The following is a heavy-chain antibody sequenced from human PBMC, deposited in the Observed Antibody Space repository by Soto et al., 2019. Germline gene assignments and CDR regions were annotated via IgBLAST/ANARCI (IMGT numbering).Heavy chain of an antibody. CDR2: IKVDGSEK. J-gene: IGHJ4*02. D-gene: IGHD3-22*01. CDR1: GFTFSSPW. V-gene: IGHV3-7*01. Sequence: PXGSLRISCAASGFTFSSPWMSWVRQAPGKGLEWVANIKVDGSEKYYVDSVRGRFSISRDNAKDSLYLQMNSLRAEDTAVYYCTRDSYDSSGYYYEFFDDWGQGTLVTVSS. CDR3: TRDSYDSSGYYYEFFDD.